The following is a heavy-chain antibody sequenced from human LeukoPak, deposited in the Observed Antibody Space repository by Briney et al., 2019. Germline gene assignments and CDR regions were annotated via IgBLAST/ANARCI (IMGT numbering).Heavy chain of an antibody. CDR3: ARGSSVGEYSSGWYNWFDP. D-gene: IGHD6-19*01. V-gene: IGHV1-3*01. J-gene: IGHJ5*02. Sequence: ASVKVSCKASGYTFTSYAMHWVRQAPGQRLEWMGWINAGNGNTKYSQKFQGRVTITRDTSASTAYMELSSLRSEDTAVYYCARGSSVGEYSSGWYNWFDPWGQGTLVTVPS. CDR2: INAGNGNT. CDR1: GYTFTSYA.